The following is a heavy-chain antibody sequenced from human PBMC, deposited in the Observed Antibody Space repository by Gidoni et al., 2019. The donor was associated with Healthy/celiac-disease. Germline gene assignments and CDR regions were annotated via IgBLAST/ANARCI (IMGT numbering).Heavy chain of an antibody. CDR3: ARDAGMVRGVPPSYYYYGMDV. D-gene: IGHD3-10*01. CDR1: GFTFSRYW. Sequence: EVQLVESGGGLVQPGGSLRLSCAATGFTFSRYWMSWVRQATGKGREWVANIKQDGSEKYYVDSVKGRFTISGDNAKNSLYLQMNSLRAEDTAVYYCARDAGMVRGVPPSYYYYGMDVWGQGTTVTVSS. V-gene: IGHV3-7*01. J-gene: IGHJ6*02. CDR2: IKQDGSEK.